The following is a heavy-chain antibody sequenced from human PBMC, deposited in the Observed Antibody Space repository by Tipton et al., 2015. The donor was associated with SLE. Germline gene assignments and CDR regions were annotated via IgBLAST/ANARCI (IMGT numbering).Heavy chain of an antibody. J-gene: IGHJ6*02. CDR3: AKDYSGSLNYYYYGLDV. Sequence: SLRLSCIASGFTFSTYGMHWVRQAPGKGLEWVAVIWFDGTDQYYAGSVKGRFTISRDNSKNTLYLQMNSLRAEDTAVYYCAKDYSGSLNYYYYGLDVWGQGTTVTVSS. D-gene: IGHD3-10*01. CDR2: IWFDGTDQ. CDR1: GFTFSTYG. V-gene: IGHV3-33*06.